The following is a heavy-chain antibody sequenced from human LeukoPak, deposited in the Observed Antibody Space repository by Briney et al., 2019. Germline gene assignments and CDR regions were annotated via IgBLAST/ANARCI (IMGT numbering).Heavy chain of an antibody. CDR2: IRYDGSKK. CDR1: GFIFSSYG. D-gene: IGHD1-1*01. Sequence: PGGSLRLSCAASGFIFSSYGMHWVRQAPGKGLEWVAFIRYDGSKKYYADSVKGRFTISRDNAKNSLYLQMDGLRVEDTALYYCVRDDPGVQQERRLSPFDIWGQGTMVTVSS. V-gene: IGHV3-30*02. CDR3: VRDDPGVQQERRLSPFDI. J-gene: IGHJ3*02.